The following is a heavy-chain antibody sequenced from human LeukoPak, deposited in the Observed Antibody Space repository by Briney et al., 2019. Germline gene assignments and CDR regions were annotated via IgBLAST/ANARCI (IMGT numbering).Heavy chain of an antibody. D-gene: IGHD3-16*01. V-gene: IGHV1-18*04. CDR3: ARVRGAGYMDV. CDR2: ISPHKDRS. J-gene: IGHJ6*03. Sequence: ASVKVSCKASGYTFISYGINWVRQAPGQGLEWMAYISPHKDRSHYAQNFQGGVAMTTDTSTTTAYMELSSLRSDDTAIYYCARVRGAGYMDVWGNGTTVIISS. CDR1: GYTFISYG.